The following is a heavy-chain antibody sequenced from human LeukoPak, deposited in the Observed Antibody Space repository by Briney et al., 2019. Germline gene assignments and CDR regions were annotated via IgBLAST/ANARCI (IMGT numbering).Heavy chain of an antibody. V-gene: IGHV1-69*13. CDR3: ATYNLAYCSSTSCLLGFDY. CDR1: GGTFSSYA. D-gene: IGHD2-2*01. CDR2: IIPIFGTA. J-gene: IGHJ4*02. Sequence: GASVKVSCKASGGTFSSYAISWVRQAPGQGLEWMGGIIPIFGTANYAQKFQGRVTITADESTSTAYMELSSLRSEDTAVYYCATYNLAYCSSTSCLLGFDYWGQGTLVTVSS.